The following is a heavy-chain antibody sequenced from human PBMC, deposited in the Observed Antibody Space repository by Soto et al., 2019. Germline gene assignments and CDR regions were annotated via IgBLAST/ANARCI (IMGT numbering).Heavy chain of an antibody. CDR2: ISGSGGST. CDR3: AKDLSRGWTRSPYFDL. Sequence: EVQLLESGGGLVQPGGSLRLSCAASGFTFSSYAMSWVRQAPGKGLEWVSAISGSGGSTYYADSVKGRFTISRDNSKNTLYLQMTSLRAEDTAVYYCAKDLSRGWTRSPYFDLWGRGTLVTVSS. J-gene: IGHJ2*01. V-gene: IGHV3-23*01. CDR1: GFTFSSYA. D-gene: IGHD6-19*01.